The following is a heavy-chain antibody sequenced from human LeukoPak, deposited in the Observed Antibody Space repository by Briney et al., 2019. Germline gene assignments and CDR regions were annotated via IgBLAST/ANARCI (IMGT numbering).Heavy chain of an antibody. Sequence: PGGSLRLSCAASGFTFSSYSMNWVRQAPGKGLEWVSYISSSSSTISYADSVKGRFTISRDNAKNSLYLQMNSLRAEDTAVYYCARDRDPGYNDSSGYRRVNAFDIWGQGTMVTVSS. CDR2: ISSSSSTI. CDR1: GFTFSSYS. J-gene: IGHJ3*02. V-gene: IGHV3-48*01. D-gene: IGHD3-22*01. CDR3: ARDRDPGYNDSSGYRRVNAFDI.